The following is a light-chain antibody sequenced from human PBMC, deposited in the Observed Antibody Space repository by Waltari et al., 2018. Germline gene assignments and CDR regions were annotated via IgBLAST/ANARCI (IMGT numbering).Light chain of an antibody. Sequence: QSALTQPASVSGSPGQSITISCTGPRRDGGGYSFVSWYQQHPGKAPKLMIYDVSKRPSGISNRFSGSKSGNTASLTISGLQTEDEADYFCSTYTTSSALLFGGGTRLTVL. CDR2: DVS. J-gene: IGLJ3*02. V-gene: IGLV2-14*03. CDR3: STYTTSSALL. CDR1: RRDGGGYSF.